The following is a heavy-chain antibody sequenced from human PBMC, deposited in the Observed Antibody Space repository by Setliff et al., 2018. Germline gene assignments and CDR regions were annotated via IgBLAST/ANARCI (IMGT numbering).Heavy chain of an antibody. CDR3: ARGVSSVSWTPRY. Sequence: SETLSLTCTVSGGSISSYYWTWIRQPPGKGLEWIGYIYTSGGTSYNPSLKSRVTISVYMSKNQFSLKLSSVIAADTAVYYCARGVSSVSWTPRYWGRGILVTVS. CDR2: IYTSGGT. V-gene: IGHV4-4*08. J-gene: IGHJ4*02. D-gene: IGHD6-19*01. CDR1: GGSISSYY.